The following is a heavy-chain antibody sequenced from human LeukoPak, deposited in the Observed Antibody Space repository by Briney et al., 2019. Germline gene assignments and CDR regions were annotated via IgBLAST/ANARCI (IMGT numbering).Heavy chain of an antibody. CDR1: GYTFTGYY. J-gene: IGHJ4*02. CDR2: INPNSGGT. Sequence: ASVKVSCKASGYTFTGYYMHWVRQAPGQGLEWMGWINPNSGGTNYAQKFQGRVNMTRDTSISTAYMELSRLRSDDTAVYYCARDYYDSSGYRMDYWGQGTLVTVSS. CDR3: ARDYYDSSGYRMDY. V-gene: IGHV1-2*02. D-gene: IGHD3-22*01.